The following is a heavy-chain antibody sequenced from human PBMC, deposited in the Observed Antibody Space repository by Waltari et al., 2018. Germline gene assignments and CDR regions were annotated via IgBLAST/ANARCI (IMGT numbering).Heavy chain of an antibody. D-gene: IGHD2-2*02. CDR1: GGSISSGGYS. CDR2: IYHSGST. Sequence: QLQLQESGSGLVKPSQTLSLTCAVSGGSISSGGYSWSWIRQPPGKGLEWIGYIYHSGSTYSTPSLKSRVTISVDSSKNQFSLKLSSVTAADTAVYYCARGGGYCSSTSCYTAIDYWGQGTLVTVSS. CDR3: ARGGGYCSSTSCYTAIDY. V-gene: IGHV4-30-2*01. J-gene: IGHJ4*02.